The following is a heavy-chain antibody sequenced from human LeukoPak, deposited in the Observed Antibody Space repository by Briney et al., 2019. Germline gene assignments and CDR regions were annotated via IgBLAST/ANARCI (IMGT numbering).Heavy chain of an antibody. CDR3: ASLYSGYDYGAFDI. J-gene: IGHJ3*02. D-gene: IGHD5-12*01. V-gene: IGHV1-2*02. CDR2: INPNSGGT. Sequence: ASVKVSCKASGYTFTGYYMHWVRQAPGQGLEWMGWINPNSGGTNYAQKFQGRVTMTRDTSISTAYMELSRLRSDDTAVYYCASLYSGYDYGAFDIWGQGTMVTVSS. CDR1: GYTFTGYY.